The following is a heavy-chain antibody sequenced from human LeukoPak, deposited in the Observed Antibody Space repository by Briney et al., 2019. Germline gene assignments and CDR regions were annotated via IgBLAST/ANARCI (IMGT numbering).Heavy chain of an antibody. CDR3: ARRDYYYYGMDV. J-gene: IGHJ6*02. CDR1: GGSISSSSYY. CDR2: IYYSGST. V-gene: IGHV4-39*01. Sequence: SETLSLTCTVSGGSISSSSYYWGWIRQPPGKGLEWIGSIYYSGSTYYNPSLKSRVTISVDTSKNQFSLKLSSVTAADTAVYYCARRDYYYYGMDVWGQGTMVTVSS.